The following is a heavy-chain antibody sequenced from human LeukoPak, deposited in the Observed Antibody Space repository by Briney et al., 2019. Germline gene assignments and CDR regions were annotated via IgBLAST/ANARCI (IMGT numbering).Heavy chain of an antibody. CDR1: GGSISSSSYS. CDR2: IYTSGST. J-gene: IGHJ6*03. Sequence: PSETLSLTCTVSGGSISSSSYSWSWIRQPAEKGLEWIGRIYTSGSTNYNPSLKSRVTISVDTSKNQFSLKLSSVSAADTAVYYCARVAGSSSWDYYYYYYTDVWGKGTTVTVSS. V-gene: IGHV4-61*02. D-gene: IGHD6-13*01. CDR3: ARVAGSSSWDYYYYYYTDV.